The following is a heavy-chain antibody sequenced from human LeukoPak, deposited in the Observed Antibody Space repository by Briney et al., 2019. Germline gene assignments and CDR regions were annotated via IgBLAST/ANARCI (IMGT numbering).Heavy chain of an antibody. CDR1: GFTFSDYY. CDR2: ISSSGSTI. Sequence: PGGSLRLSCAASGFTFSDYYMSWIRQAPGKGLEWVSYISSSGSTIYYADSVKGRFTISRDNAKNSLYPQMNSLRAEDTAVYYCARVKTDQYLRDYYYGMDVWGQGTTVTVSS. J-gene: IGHJ6*02. V-gene: IGHV3-11*01. D-gene: IGHD2-2*01. CDR3: ARVKTDQYLRDYYYGMDV.